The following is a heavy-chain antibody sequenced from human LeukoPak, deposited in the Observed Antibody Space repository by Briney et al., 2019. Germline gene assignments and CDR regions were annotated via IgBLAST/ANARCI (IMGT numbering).Heavy chain of an antibody. D-gene: IGHD3-3*01. CDR3: SPDLSYDCWSGLGI. CDR1: GFTFSSYG. V-gene: IGHV3-30*03. J-gene: IGHJ4*02. CDR2: ISYDGTNK. Sequence: GGSLRLSCAASGFTFSSYGMNWVRQAPGKGLEWMAVISYDGTNKYYADSVKGRFTISRDNSKNTLYLQMNSLRAEDTAVYYCSPDLSYDCWSGLGIGGQGTLVTVSS.